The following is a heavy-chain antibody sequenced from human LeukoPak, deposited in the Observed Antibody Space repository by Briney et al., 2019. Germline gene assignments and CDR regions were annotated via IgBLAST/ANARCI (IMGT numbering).Heavy chain of an antibody. V-gene: IGHV3-23*01. CDR1: GFTFSSYG. D-gene: IGHD3-3*01. Sequence: PGGSLRLSCAASGFTFSSYGMHRVRQAPGKGLEWVSAISGSGGSTYYADSVKGRFTISRDNSKNTLYLQMNSLRAEDTAVYYCAKDGAFLEWLLNYWGQGTLVTVSS. CDR2: ISGSGGST. J-gene: IGHJ4*02. CDR3: AKDGAFLEWLLNY.